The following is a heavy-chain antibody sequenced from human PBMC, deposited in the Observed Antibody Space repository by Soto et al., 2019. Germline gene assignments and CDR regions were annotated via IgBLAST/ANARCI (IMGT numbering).Heavy chain of an antibody. CDR2: ISYDGSNK. CDR1: GFTFGSYG. CDR3: AKDHRPLYDIDYYYGMDV. V-gene: IGHV3-30*18. J-gene: IGHJ6*02. Sequence: PGGSLRLSCAASGFTFGSYGMHWVRQAPGKGLEWVAVISYDGSNKYYADSVKGRFTISRDNSKNTLYLQMNSLRAEDTAVYYCAKDHRPLYDIDYYYGMDVWGQGTTVTVSS. D-gene: IGHD3-22*01.